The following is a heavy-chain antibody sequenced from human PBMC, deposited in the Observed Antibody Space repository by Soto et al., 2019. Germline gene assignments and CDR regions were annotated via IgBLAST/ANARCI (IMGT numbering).Heavy chain of an antibody. J-gene: IGHJ6*02. V-gene: IGHV3-9*01. D-gene: IGHD2-15*01. CDR2: ISWNSGSI. Sequence: PGESLKISCAASGFTFDDYAMHWVRQAPGKGLEWVSGISWNSGSIAYADSVKGRFTISRDNAKNSLYLQMNSLRAEDTALYYCAKGVGIGHYYYYGMDVWGQGTTVTVSS. CDR3: AKGVGIGHYYYYGMDV. CDR1: GFTFDDYA.